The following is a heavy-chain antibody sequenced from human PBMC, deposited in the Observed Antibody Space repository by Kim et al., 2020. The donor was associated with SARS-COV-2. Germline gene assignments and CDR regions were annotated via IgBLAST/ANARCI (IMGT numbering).Heavy chain of an antibody. J-gene: IGHJ5*01. CDR1: GFTFGDYA. Sequence: GGSLRLSCTASGFTFGDYAMSWFRQAPGKGLEWVGFIRSKAYGGTTEYAASVKGRFTISRDDSKSIAYLQMNSLKTEDTAVYYCTREWSRYYDSRAGWFDPWGQGTLVTVSS. CDR2: IRSKAYGGTT. CDR3: TREWSRYYDSRAGWFDP. D-gene: IGHD3-22*01. V-gene: IGHV3-49*03.